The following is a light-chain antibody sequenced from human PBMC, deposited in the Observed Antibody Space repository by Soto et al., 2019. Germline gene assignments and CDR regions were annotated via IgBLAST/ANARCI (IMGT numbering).Light chain of an antibody. CDR2: DAS. Sequence: DIQMTQSPSTLSASVGDRVTITCRASQSITSWLAWYQQKPGKGPKLLIYDASRLESGVPSRFSGSGSGTEFTLTISSLQPDDFASYYCQQYNSYLSSTFGQGTKVDIK. CDR1: QSITSW. CDR3: QQYNSYLSST. J-gene: IGKJ1*01. V-gene: IGKV1-5*01.